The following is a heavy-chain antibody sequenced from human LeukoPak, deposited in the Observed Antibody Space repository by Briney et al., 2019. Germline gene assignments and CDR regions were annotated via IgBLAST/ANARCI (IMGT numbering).Heavy chain of an antibody. CDR1: GGSISSYY. V-gene: IGHV4-59*01. CDR2: IYYSGST. D-gene: IGHD1-20*01. J-gene: IGHJ4*02. CDR3: ARDLYNWNS. Sequence: ASETLSLTCTVSGGSISSYYWSWIRQPPGKGLEWIGYIYYSGSTNYNPSLKSRVTISVDTSKNQFSLNLSSVTAADTAVYYCARDLYNWNSWGQGTLVTVSS.